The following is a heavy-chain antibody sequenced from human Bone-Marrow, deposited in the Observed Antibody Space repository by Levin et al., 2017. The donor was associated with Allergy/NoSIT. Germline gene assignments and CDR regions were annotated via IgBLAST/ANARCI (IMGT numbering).Heavy chain of an antibody. D-gene: IGHD3-16*01. CDR1: RFPFSNYY. CDR2: ISGSGIDT. Sequence: LSLTCAGSRFPFSNYYINWVRQAPGRRLEWVSGISGSGIDTFYADSVKGRFTISRDNSKNTLYLQMNSLRVEDTATYYCALSWRGILEAPLDHWGQGILVIVSS. J-gene: IGHJ4*02. CDR3: ALSWRGILEAPLDH. V-gene: IGHV3-23*01.